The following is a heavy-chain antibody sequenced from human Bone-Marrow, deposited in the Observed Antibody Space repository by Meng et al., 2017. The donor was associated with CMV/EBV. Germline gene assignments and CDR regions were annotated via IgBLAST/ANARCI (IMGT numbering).Heavy chain of an antibody. CDR3: AKDGGDYDFWSGGGDYGMDV. V-gene: IGHV3-9*01. D-gene: IGHD3-3*01. CDR1: GFTFDDYA. CDR2: TSWNSGSI. J-gene: IGHJ6*02. Sequence: LSLTCAASGFTFDDYAMHWVRQAPGKGLEWVSGTSWNSGSIGYADSVKGRFTISRDNSKNTLYLQMNSLRAEDTAVYYCAKDGGDYDFWSGGGDYGMDVWGQGTTVTVSS.